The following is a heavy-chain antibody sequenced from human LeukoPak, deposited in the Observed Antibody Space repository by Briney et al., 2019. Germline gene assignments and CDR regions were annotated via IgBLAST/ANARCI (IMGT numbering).Heavy chain of an antibody. V-gene: IGHV3-30*02. CDR1: GFTFSRNG. J-gene: IGHJ4*02. CDR2: IQYDGNNK. D-gene: IGHD3-22*01. CDR3: AKGSDYYDSSGYSH. Sequence: PGGSLRLSCAASGFTFSRNGMHWVRQAPGKGLEWVAFIQYDGNNKYYADSVKGRFTISRDNSKNTLYLQMNSLRAEDTAVYYCAKGSDYYDSSGYSHWGQGTLVTVSS.